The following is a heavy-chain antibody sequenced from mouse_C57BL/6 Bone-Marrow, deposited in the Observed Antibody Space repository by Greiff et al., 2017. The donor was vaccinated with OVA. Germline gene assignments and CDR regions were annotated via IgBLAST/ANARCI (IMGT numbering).Heavy chain of an antibody. CDR1: GYTFTDYY. CDR3: AIFTPAY. V-gene: IGHV1-76*01. CDR2: IYPGSGNT. J-gene: IGHJ3*01. Sequence: QVQLQQSGAELVRPGASVKLSCKASGYTFTDYYINWVKQRPGQGLEWIARIYPGSGNTYYNEKFKGKATLTAEKSSSTAYMQLSSLTSEDSAVYFCAIFTPAYWGQGTLVTVSA.